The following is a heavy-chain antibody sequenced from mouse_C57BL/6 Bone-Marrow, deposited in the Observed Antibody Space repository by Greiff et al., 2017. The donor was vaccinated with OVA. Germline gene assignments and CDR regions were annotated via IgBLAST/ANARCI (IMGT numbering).Heavy chain of an antibody. J-gene: IGHJ1*03. D-gene: IGHD2-3*01. V-gene: IGHV1-55*01. CDR3: AREGVYDGYYLYWYFDV. CDR1: GYTFTSYW. Sequence: QVQLKQPGAELVKPGASVKMSCKASGYTFTSYWITWVKQRPGQGLEWIGDIYPGSGSTNYNEKFKSKATLTVDTSSSTAYMQLSSLTSEDSAVYYCAREGVYDGYYLYWYFDVWGTGTTVTVSS. CDR2: IYPGSGST.